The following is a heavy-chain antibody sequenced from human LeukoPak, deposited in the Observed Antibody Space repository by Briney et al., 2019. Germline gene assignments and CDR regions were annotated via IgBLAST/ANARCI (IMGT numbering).Heavy chain of an antibody. J-gene: IGHJ4*02. D-gene: IGHD3-9*01. Sequence: GGSLRLSCAASGFTFSSYGMHWVRQAPGKGLEWVAVISYDGSNKYYADSVKGRFTISRDNSKNTLYLQMNSLRAEDTAVYYCANYDILTGYDYWGQGTLVTASS. CDR1: GFTFSSYG. V-gene: IGHV3-30*18. CDR2: ISYDGSNK. CDR3: ANYDILTGYDY.